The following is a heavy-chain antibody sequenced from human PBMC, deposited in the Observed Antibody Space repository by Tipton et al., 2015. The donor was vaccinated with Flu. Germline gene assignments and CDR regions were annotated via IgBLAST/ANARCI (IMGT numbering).Heavy chain of an antibody. J-gene: IGHJ6*02. CDR2: IYSSGST. CDR3: ARARAPYYYYAMDV. D-gene: IGHD3-16*01. Sequence: TLSLTCTVSADSITFYYWSWVRQPPGKGLEWIGYIYSSGSTNYNPSLRGRVTISVDTSKNQLSLRLSSVTAADTAVYYCARARAPYYYYAMDVWGQGTTVTVSS. CDR1: ADSITFYY. V-gene: IGHV4-59*01.